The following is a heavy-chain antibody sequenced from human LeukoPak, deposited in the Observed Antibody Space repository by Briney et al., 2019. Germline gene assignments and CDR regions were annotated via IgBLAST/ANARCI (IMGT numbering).Heavy chain of an antibody. CDR1: GGSINSYY. J-gene: IGHJ4*02. Sequence: PSETLSLTCTVSGGSINSYYWSWIRQPAGKGLEWIGRIYTSGSTNYNPSLKSRVTISVDTSKNQFSLKVSSVTAADTAVYYCARVPSTALETKYYFDYWGQGALVTVSS. V-gene: IGHV4-4*07. D-gene: IGHD4-11*01. CDR3: ARVPSTALETKYYFDY. CDR2: IYTSGST.